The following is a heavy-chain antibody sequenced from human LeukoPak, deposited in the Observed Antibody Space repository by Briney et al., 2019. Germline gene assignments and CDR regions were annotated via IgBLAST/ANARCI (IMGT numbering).Heavy chain of an antibody. CDR2: IFNSGST. J-gene: IGHJ4*02. CDR1: GGSISSYY. CDR3: ALGDCSSTSCYVFDY. D-gene: IGHD2-2*01. Sequence: SETLSLTCTVSGGSISSYYWSWIRQPPGKGLEWIGYIFNSGSTNYNPSLKSRVTISVDTSKNQFSLKLSSVTAADTAVYFCALGDCSSTSCYVFDYWGQGTLVTVSS. V-gene: IGHV4-59*01.